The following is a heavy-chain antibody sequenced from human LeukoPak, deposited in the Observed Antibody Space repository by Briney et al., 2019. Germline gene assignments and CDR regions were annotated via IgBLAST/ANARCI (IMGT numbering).Heavy chain of an antibody. CDR2: ISGSGGST. Sequence: GGSLRLSCTASGFTFSSYAMSWVRQAPGKGLEWVSAISGSGGSTYYADSVKGRFTISEDKSKNTLYLQMNSLRAEDTALYYCAKEHMAAAVYYFDYWGQGTLVTVSS. D-gene: IGHD6-13*01. CDR3: AKEHMAAAVYYFDY. V-gene: IGHV3-23*01. CDR1: GFTFSSYA. J-gene: IGHJ4*02.